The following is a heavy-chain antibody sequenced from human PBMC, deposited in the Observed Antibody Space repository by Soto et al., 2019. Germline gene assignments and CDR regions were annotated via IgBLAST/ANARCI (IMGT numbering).Heavy chain of an antibody. D-gene: IGHD2-21*01. CDR2: ISSSGSTI. CDR1: GFTFSSYE. CDR3: ARDRYSHYGSFDY. J-gene: IGHJ4*02. V-gene: IGHV3-48*03. Sequence: EVQLVESGGGLVQPGGSLRLSCAASGFTFSSYEMNWVRQAPGKGLEWVSYISSSGSTIYYADSVKGRFTISRDNAKNSLYLQMNSLRAEDTAVYYSARDRYSHYGSFDYWGQGTLVTVSS.